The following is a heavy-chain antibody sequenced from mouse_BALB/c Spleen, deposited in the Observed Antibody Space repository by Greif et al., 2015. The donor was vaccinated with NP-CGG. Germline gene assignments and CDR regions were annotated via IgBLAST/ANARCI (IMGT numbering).Heavy chain of an antibody. Sequence: VQLQQSGAELVKPGASVKLSCKASGYTFTSYWMHWVKQRPGQGLEWIGEINPSNGRTNYNEKFKSKATLTVDKSSSTAYMQLSSLTSEDSAVYYCAELSFDYWGQGTTLTVSS. J-gene: IGHJ2*01. CDR2: INPSNGRT. V-gene: IGHV1S81*02. CDR1: GYTFTSYW. CDR3: AELSFDY.